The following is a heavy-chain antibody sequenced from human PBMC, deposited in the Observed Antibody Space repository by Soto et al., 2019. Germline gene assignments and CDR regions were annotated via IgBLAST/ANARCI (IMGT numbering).Heavy chain of an antibody. D-gene: IGHD1-26*01. CDR1: GYSFSNYG. J-gene: IGHJ4*02. CDR3: ARDSGTYSGRFDV. V-gene: IGHV1-18*01. Sequence: QVQLVQSGAEVKKPGASVKVSCNASGYSFSNYGINWVRRAPGQGLEWMGWISTYNGRTKYAQKVRGRVTLTTDTPTSTAYMELGSLISDDAAVYYCARDSGTYSGRFDVWGQGTLVTVSS. CDR2: ISTYNGRT.